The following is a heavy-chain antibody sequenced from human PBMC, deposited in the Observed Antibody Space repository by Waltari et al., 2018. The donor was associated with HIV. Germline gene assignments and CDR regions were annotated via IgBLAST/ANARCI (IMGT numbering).Heavy chain of an antibody. V-gene: IGHV4-39*01. CDR2: IYYTWTT. Sequence: QLQLQQSGPGLVKPSETLSLTCTVSGGSVINSDYYWDFIRQSPAKGLEWIGNIYYTWTTFYNPSLKSRVTMSADLSKNQFSLRLRSVTAADTAIYYCARRPRMAGFYLYYGMDVWGQGTTVTVSS. CDR1: GGSVINSDYY. J-gene: IGHJ6*02. CDR3: ARRPRMAGFYLYYGMDV. D-gene: IGHD2-8*01.